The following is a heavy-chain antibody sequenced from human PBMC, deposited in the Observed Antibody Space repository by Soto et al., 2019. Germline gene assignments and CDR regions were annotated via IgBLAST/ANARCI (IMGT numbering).Heavy chain of an antibody. CDR2: ISGSGGST. CDR3: AKGVVGTMVRKDAFDI. V-gene: IGHV3-23*01. J-gene: IGHJ3*02. D-gene: IGHD3-10*01. CDR1: GLSESSDA. Sequence: GVSLTLTWAAQGLSESSDATGLVRPAPGEGLEWVSAISGSGGSTYYADSVKGRFTISRDNFKNTLYQQMNSLTAEDTAVYYCAKGVVGTMVRKDAFDIWGQGKMVTVSS.